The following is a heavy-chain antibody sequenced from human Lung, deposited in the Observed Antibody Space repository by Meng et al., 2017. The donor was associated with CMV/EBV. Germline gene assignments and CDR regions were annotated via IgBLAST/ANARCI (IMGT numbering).Heavy chain of an antibody. CDR2: IPSSGST. V-gene: IGHV4-31*03. Sequence: PGLVNPSQPLSLTCPVSCGSITSGGYDWSWIRQHPVKGLEWIGYIPSSGSTYYNPSLRSRLTISVDTSKNQFSLKLSSVTAADTAVYYCARASYGSGSPLGESWFDPWGQGTLVTVSS. CDR1: CGSITSGGYD. CDR3: ARASYGSGSPLGESWFDP. D-gene: IGHD3-10*01. J-gene: IGHJ5*02.